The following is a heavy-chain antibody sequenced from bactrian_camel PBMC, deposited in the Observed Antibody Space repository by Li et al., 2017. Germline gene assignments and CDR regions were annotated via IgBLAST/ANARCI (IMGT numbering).Heavy chain of an antibody. D-gene: IGHD1*01. CDR2: IYIGAPST. CDR3: AARGPYCYAKLSVRDFTY. V-gene: IGHV3S40*01. Sequence: VQLVESGGGSAQAGGSLRLSCAAEGYTDRLNRMGWFRQAPGKEREGVAFIYIGAPSTYYADSVMGRFTISQVDGKTTVYLQMNSLKPEDTAMYYCAARGPYCYAKLSVRDFTYWGQGTQVTVS. CDR1: GYTDRLNR. J-gene: IGHJ6*01.